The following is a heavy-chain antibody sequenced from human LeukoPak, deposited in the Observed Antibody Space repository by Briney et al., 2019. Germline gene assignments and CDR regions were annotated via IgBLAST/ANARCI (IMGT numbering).Heavy chain of an antibody. D-gene: IGHD3-10*01. CDR3: TTDYGSGSYHYFNY. V-gene: IGHV3-15*01. CDR2: IKSKTDGGTT. J-gene: IGHJ4*02. Sequence: PGGSLRLSCAASGFNFGNYEMNWVRQAPGKGLEWVGRIKSKTDGGTTDYAAPVKGRFAISRDDSKNTLYLQMNSLKTEDTAVYYCTTDYGSGSYHYFNYWGQGTLVTVSS. CDR1: GFNFGNYE.